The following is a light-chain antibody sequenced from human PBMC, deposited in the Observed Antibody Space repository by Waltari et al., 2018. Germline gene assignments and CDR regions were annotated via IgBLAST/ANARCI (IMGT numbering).Light chain of an antibody. Sequence: DIVMTQSPATLSVYTGERVTPSCTASQSITTNLAWYQQKPGQAPRLLIYGASTRAPGIPARFSGSGSGTEFTLTIDSLQSEDFVLYYCQQYNNWPLTFGGGTKVEIK. CDR3: QQYNNWPLT. CDR2: GAS. V-gene: IGKV3-15*01. CDR1: QSITTN. J-gene: IGKJ4*01.